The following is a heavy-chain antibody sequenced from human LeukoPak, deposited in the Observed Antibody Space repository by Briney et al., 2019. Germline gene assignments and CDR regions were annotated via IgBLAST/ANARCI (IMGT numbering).Heavy chain of an antibody. CDR3: ATYFYGDYAFDY. J-gene: IGHJ4*02. D-gene: IGHD4-17*01. V-gene: IGHV1-24*01. CDR2: FDPEDSET. CDR1: GYTLTELS. Sequence: GASVKVSCKVSGYTLTELSMHWVRQAPGKGLEWMGGFDPEDSETIYAQKFQGRVTMTEDTSTDTAYMELSSLRSEDTAVYYCATYFYGDYAFDYWGQGTLVTVSS.